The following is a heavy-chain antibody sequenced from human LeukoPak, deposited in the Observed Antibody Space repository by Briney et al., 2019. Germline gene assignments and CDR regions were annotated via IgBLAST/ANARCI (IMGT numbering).Heavy chain of an antibody. V-gene: IGHV5-51*01. D-gene: IGHD6-13*01. CDR2: IYPGDSDT. J-gene: IGHJ4*02. CDR1: GYSFTSYW. Sequence: GESLKISCKGSGYSFTSYWIGWVRQMPGKGLEWMGIIYPGDSDTKYSPSFQGQVTISADRSISTAYLQWSSLKASDTAMYYCARLIAAAAPPFDYWGQGTLVTVSS. CDR3: ARLIAAAAPPFDY.